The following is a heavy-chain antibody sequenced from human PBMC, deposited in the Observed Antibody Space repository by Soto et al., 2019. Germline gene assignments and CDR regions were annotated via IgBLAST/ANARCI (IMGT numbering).Heavy chain of an antibody. V-gene: IGHV1-8*01. CDR1: GYSFTSYD. Sequence: GXSVKVSCKAAGYSFTSYDINWGRRATGQGLEWMGWMNPNSGNTGYAQKFQGRVTMTRNTSISTAYMELSSLRSEDTAVYYCARFGYCSSNSCYYYGMDVWGQGTTVTVSS. D-gene: IGHD2-2*01. J-gene: IGHJ6*02. CDR3: ARFGYCSSNSCYYYGMDV. CDR2: MNPNSGNT.